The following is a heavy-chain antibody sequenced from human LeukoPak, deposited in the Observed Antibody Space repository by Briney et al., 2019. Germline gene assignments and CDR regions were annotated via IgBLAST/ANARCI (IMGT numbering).Heavy chain of an antibody. J-gene: IGHJ4*02. V-gene: IGHV4-39*07. D-gene: IGHD2-15*01. CDR1: GDSITSISRSSYY. CDR2: LYHSGST. CDR3: AREGSYEGPFDY. Sequence: SETLSLTCTVSGDSITSISRSSYYWGWIRQPPGRGLEWIGSLYHSGSTYYNPSLKSRVTVSVDTYKNQFSLKLRSVTAADTAIYYCAREGSYEGPFDYWGQGTLVTVSS.